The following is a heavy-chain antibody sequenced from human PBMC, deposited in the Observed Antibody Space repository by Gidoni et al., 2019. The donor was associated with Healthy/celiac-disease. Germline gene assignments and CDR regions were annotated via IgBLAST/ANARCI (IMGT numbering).Heavy chain of an antibody. CDR1: GYTFTGYD. Sequence: QVQLVQSGAEVKKPGASVKVSCKASGYTFTGYDMHWVRQAPGQGLEWMGWINPNSGGTNYAQKFQGRVTMTRDTSSSTAYMELSRLRSDDTAVYYCARDGLGITIFGVVTALDYWGQGTLVTVSS. CDR2: INPNSGGT. D-gene: IGHD3-3*01. J-gene: IGHJ4*02. CDR3: ARDGLGITIFGVVTALDY. V-gene: IGHV1-2*02.